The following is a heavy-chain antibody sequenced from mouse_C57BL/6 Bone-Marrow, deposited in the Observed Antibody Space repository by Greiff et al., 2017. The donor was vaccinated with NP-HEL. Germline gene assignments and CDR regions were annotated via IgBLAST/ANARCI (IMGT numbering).Heavy chain of an antibody. CDR1: GFTFSSYT. V-gene: IGHV5-9*01. Sequence: EVQRVESGGGLVQPGGSLKLSCAASGFTFSSYTMSWVRQTPEKRLEWVATISGGGGNTYYPASVKGRFTTSRHNATNTLYLQMSSLRSEDTALYYCARVMITTDWYFDVWGTETTVNVSS. CDR2: ISGGGGNT. CDR3: ARVMITTDWYFDV. D-gene: IGHD2-4*01. J-gene: IGHJ1*03.